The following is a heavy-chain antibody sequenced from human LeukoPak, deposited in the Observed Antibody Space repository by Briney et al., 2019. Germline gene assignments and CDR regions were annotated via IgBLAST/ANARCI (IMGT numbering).Heavy chain of an antibody. D-gene: IGHD3-22*01. CDR3: ARAGYYDSSGYYC. V-gene: IGHV4-34*01. CDR1: GGSFSGYY. J-gene: IGHJ4*02. Sequence: PSETLSLTCAVYGGSFSGYYWSWIRQPPGKGLEWIGEINHSGSTNYNPSLKSRVTISVGTSKNQFSLKLSSVTAADTAVYYCARAGYYDSSGYYCWGQGTLVTVSS. CDR2: INHSGST.